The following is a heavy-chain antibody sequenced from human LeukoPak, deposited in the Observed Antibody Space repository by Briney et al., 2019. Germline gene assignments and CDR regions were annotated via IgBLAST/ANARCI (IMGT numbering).Heavy chain of an antibody. CDR1: GLTFSSYW. J-gene: IGHJ4*02. CDR3: AREYSSSSYFDY. Sequence: GGSLRLSCAASGLTFSSYWMSWVRQAPGKGLEWVASIKQDGSEKYYVDSVKGRFTISRDNAKNSLYLQMNSLRAEDTAVYYCAREYSSSSYFDYWGQGTLVTVSS. D-gene: IGHD6-6*01. CDR2: IKQDGSEK. V-gene: IGHV3-7*03.